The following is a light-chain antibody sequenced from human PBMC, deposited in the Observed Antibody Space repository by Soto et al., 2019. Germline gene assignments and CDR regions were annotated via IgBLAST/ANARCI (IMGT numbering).Light chain of an antibody. CDR3: QQYNKWPLT. V-gene: IGKV3-15*01. Sequence: EIVMTQSPATLSVSPGERATLSCRASQSVSNNLAWYQQKPGQAPRLLIYFASTRGTGSPARFIGSGSGTEFTLTISSLQSEDFAVYYCQQYNKWPLTFGGGTQVETK. CDR1: QSVSNN. CDR2: FAS. J-gene: IGKJ4*01.